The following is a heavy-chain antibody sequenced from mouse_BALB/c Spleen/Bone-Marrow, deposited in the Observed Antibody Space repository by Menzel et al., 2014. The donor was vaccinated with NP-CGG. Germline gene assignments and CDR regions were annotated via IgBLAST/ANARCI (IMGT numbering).Heavy chain of an antibody. D-gene: IGHD2-2*01. Sequence: VMLVESGPGLVAPSQSLSITCTVSGFSLTGYGVNWVRQPPGKGLEWLGMIWGDGRTDYNSALKSRMSISKDNSKSQVFLKMNSLQTDDAARYYCARGGGYGWFAYWGQGTLVTVSA. V-gene: IGHV2-6-7*01. J-gene: IGHJ3*01. CDR3: ARGGGYGWFAY. CDR1: GFSLTGYG. CDR2: IWGDGRT.